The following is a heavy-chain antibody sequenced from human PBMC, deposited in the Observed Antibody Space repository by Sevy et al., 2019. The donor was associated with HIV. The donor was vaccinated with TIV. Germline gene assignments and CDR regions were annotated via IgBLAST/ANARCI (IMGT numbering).Heavy chain of an antibody. J-gene: IGHJ4*02. CDR3: ARDKLPPVMVTMVRGALSYYFDY. V-gene: IGHV3-33*01. CDR1: GFTFSSYG. D-gene: IGHD3-10*01. Sequence: GGSLRLSCAASGFTFSSYGMHWVRQTPGKGLEWVAVIWYDGSNKYYADSVKGRFTISGDNSKNTLYLQMNSLRAEDTAVYYCARDKLPPVMVTMVRGALSYYFDYWGQGTLVTVSS. CDR2: IWYDGSNK.